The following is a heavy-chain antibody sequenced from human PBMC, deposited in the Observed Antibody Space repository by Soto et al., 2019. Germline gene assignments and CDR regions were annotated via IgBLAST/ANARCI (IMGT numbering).Heavy chain of an antibody. J-gene: IGHJ4*02. Sequence: QVQLVQSGAEVKKPGSSVKVSCKASGGTFSSYTISWVRQAPGQGLEWMGRIIPILGIANYAQKFQGRVTITADKSTSTAYMELSSLSSEDTAVYYCASAGGVIFFDYWGQGTLVTVSS. CDR2: IIPILGIA. D-gene: IGHD3-10*01. CDR3: ASAGGVIFFDY. CDR1: GGTFSSYT. V-gene: IGHV1-69*02.